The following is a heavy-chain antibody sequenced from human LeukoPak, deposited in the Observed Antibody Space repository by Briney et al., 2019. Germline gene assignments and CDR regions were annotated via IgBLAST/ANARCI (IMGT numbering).Heavy chain of an antibody. J-gene: IGHJ4*02. D-gene: IGHD2-15*01. CDR3: AGRHIVVVVAAELDY. CDR1: GGSFSGYY. V-gene: IGHV4-34*01. CDR2: INHSGST. Sequence: SETLSLTCAVYGGSFSGYYWSWIRQPPGKGLEWIGEINHSGSTNYNPSLKSRVTISVDTSKNQFSLKLGSVTAADTAVYYCAGRHIVVVVAAELDYWGQGTLVTVSS.